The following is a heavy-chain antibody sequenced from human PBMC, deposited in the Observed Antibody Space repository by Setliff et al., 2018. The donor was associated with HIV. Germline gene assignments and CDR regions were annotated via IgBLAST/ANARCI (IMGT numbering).Heavy chain of an antibody. J-gene: IGHJ4*02. Sequence: SETLSLTCTVSGGSFSSYYWSWIRQPAGKGLEWIGHIYTSESTNYNPSLKSRVTISVDTSKNQFSLKLSSVTAADTAVYYCARGIAAAEGYFDYWGQGTLVTVSS. V-gene: IGHV4-4*07. D-gene: IGHD6-13*01. CDR2: IYTSEST. CDR3: ARGIAAAEGYFDY. CDR1: GGSFSSYY.